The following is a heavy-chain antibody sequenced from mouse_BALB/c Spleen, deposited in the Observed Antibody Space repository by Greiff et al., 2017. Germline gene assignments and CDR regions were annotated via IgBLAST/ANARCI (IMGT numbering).Heavy chain of an antibody. CDR2: ISSGSSTI. Sequence: EVQLQQSGGGLVQPGGSRKLSCAASGFTFSSFGMHWVRQAPEKGLEWVAYISSGSSTIYYADTVKGRFTIARDNPKNTLFLQMTSLMSEDTAMYYCARRYGTYEAMDYWGQGTTVTVSS. J-gene: IGHJ4*01. CDR1: GFTFSSFG. V-gene: IGHV5-17*02. D-gene: IGHD2-10*02. CDR3: ARRYGTYEAMDY.